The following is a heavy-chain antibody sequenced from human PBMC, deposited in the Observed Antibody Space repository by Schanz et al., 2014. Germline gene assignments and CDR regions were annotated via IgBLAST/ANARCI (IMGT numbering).Heavy chain of an antibody. CDR3: ARDFSAYVGNYFDY. CDR2: INGYNGHT. Sequence: QVQLVQSGAEVKKPGSSVKVSCKASRSTFSSYTISWVRQARGQGLEWVGWINGYNGHTLYAQKFQGRVTMTTDTSTSTSYMELTSLRFDDTAVYYCARDFSAYVGNYFDYWGQGTLVNVSS. J-gene: IGHJ4*02. D-gene: IGHD5-12*01. CDR1: RSTFSSYT. V-gene: IGHV1-18*01.